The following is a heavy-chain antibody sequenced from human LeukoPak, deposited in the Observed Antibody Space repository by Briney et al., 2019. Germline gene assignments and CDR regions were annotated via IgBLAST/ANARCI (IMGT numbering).Heavy chain of an antibody. CDR3: AKDGGSSWSNWFDP. CDR2: ISGSGGST. Sequence: GGSLRLSCAASGFTFSSYAMSWVRQAAGKGLEWVSAISGSGGSTYYADSVKGRFTISRDNSKHTLYMQMNSLRAEDTAVYYCAKDGGSSWSNWFDPWGQGTLVTVSS. D-gene: IGHD6-13*01. J-gene: IGHJ5*02. V-gene: IGHV3-23*01. CDR1: GFTFSSYA.